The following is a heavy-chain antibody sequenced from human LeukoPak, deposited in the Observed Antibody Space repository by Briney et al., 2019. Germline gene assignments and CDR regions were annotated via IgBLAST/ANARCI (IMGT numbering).Heavy chain of an antibody. D-gene: IGHD5-12*01. Sequence: SVKASCKASGGTFSSYAISWVRQAPGQGLEWMGGIIPIFGTASYAQKFQGRVTITADESTSTAYMELSSLRSEDTAVYYCARLLGYSGYFRDSWGQGTLVTVSS. J-gene: IGHJ4*02. CDR1: GGTFSSYA. CDR3: ARLLGYSGYFRDS. V-gene: IGHV1-69*13. CDR2: IIPIFGTA.